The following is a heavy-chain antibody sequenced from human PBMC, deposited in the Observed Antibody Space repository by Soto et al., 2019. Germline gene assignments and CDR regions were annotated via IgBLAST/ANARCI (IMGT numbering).Heavy chain of an antibody. CDR1: GGSISDYY. Sequence: SETLSLTCTVSGGSISDYYWSWIRQPPGKGLEWIGYIYYSGSTNYNPSLKSRVTISVDTSKNQFSLKLSSVTAADTAVYYCARLWFGELHYYYYGMDVWDQGTTVTVSS. D-gene: IGHD3-10*01. CDR3: ARLWFGELHYYYYGMDV. CDR2: IYYSGST. J-gene: IGHJ6*02. V-gene: IGHV4-59*01.